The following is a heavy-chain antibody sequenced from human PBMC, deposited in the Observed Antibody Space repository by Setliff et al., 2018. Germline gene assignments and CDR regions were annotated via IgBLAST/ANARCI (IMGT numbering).Heavy chain of an antibody. CDR1: GFTFGAYT. V-gene: IGHV3-23*01. Sequence: PGESLKISCVASGFTFGAYTLTWVRQAPGKGLEFVSGVDQGANTYYGDSVKGRFTIPRDNSQNTVYLQMTNLRVEDTAIYYCAKDRVPDGKWDFDSSGPGILVTVSS. J-gene: IGHJ4*02. D-gene: IGHD2-8*01. CDR2: VDQGANT. CDR3: AKDRVPDGKWDFDS.